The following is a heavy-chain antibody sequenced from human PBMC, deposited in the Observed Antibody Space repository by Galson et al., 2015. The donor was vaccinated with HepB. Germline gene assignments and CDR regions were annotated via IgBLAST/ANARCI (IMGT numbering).Heavy chain of an antibody. Sequence: SLRLSCAASGFTFSIYAMSWVRQAPGKGLEWVSSIGGNGGSTYYEDSVKGRFTLSRDNSKNTLYLQMNSLKAEDTAVYYCARDSFGVLAGDFDYWGQGTLVTVSS. CDR1: GFTFSIYA. D-gene: IGHD3-16*01. J-gene: IGHJ4*02. CDR2: IGGNGGST. V-gene: IGHV3-23*01. CDR3: ARDSFGVLAGDFDY.